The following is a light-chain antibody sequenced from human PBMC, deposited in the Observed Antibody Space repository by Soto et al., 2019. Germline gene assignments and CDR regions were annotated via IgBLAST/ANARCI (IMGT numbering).Light chain of an antibody. CDR1: QSVSSN. J-gene: IGKJ1*01. Sequence: EIVLTQSPATLSVSTGERATLSCRASQSVSSNVAWYQQIPGQTPRLLIYGASTRATGIPDRFSGSGSGTDFTLTISRLEPEDFAVYYCQQYGSSARTFGQGTKVDIK. V-gene: IGKV3-20*01. CDR3: QQYGSSART. CDR2: GAS.